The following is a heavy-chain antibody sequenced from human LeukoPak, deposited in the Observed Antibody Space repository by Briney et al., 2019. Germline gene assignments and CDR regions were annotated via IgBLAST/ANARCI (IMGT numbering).Heavy chain of an antibody. Sequence: SETLSLTCTVSGGSISSYYWSWIRQPPGKGLEWIGYTYHSGSTKYNPSLKSRVTISVDTSKNQFSLKLSSVTAADTAVYYCATLAGEEYQLLRNWFDPWGQGTLVTVSS. J-gene: IGHJ5*02. V-gene: IGHV4-59*12. CDR1: GGSISSYY. CDR3: ATLAGEEYQLLRNWFDP. D-gene: IGHD2-2*01. CDR2: TYHSGST.